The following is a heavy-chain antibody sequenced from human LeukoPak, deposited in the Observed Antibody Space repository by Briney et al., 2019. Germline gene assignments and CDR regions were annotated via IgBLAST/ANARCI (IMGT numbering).Heavy chain of an antibody. CDR2: ISSSSSYI. Sequence: TGGSLRLSCAAFGFTFSSYSMNWVRQAPGKGLEWVSSISSSSSYIYYADSVKGRFTISRDNAKNSLYLQMNSLRAEDTAVYYCARVEVRMRDAFDIWGQGTMVTVSS. CDR1: GFTFSSYS. CDR3: ARVEVRMRDAFDI. D-gene: IGHD3-10*01. V-gene: IGHV3-21*01. J-gene: IGHJ3*02.